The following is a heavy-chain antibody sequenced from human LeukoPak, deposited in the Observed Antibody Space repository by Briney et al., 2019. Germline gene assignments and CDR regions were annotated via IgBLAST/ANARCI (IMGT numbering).Heavy chain of an antibody. V-gene: IGHV1-69*13. CDR2: IIPIFGPG. CDR3: ARGPLVGASYSSFDN. J-gene: IGHJ4*02. Sequence: PVKVSCKASGGTFSNSALSWVRHAPGQGLEGMGGIIPIFGPGNYAQKFQGRVTITAGESTTTAYMELSTLTSEDTAVYYCARGPLVGASYSSFDNWGQGTLVTVSS. D-gene: IGHD1-26*01. CDR1: GGTFSNSA.